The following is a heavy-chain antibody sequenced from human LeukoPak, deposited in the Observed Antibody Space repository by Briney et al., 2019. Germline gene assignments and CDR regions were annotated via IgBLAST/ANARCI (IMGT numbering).Heavy chain of an antibody. CDR3: ARLPRQLLWFGELFYFDY. CDR1: GYSFTSYW. Sequence: GESLKISCKGSGYSFTSYWNGWVRQMPGKGLEWMGIIYPGDSDTRYSPSFQGQVTISADKSISTAYLQWSSLKASDTAMYYCARLPRQLLWFGELFYFDYWGQGTLVTVSS. V-gene: IGHV5-51*01. J-gene: IGHJ4*02. D-gene: IGHD3-10*01. CDR2: IYPGDSDT.